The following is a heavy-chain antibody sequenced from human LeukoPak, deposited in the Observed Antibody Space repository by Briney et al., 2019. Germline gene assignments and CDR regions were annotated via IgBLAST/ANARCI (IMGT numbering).Heavy chain of an antibody. CDR2: INWNGYSI. V-gene: IGHV3-20*01. CDR1: EFTFDYYG. Sequence: PGGSLRLSCAASEFTFDYYGMSWVRQAPGKGLEWGSGINWNGYSIGYADSVKGRFTISRDNGKNFLYLQMNSLKAEDTAFYHCARVDYASGYFDLWGRGTLVTVSS. D-gene: IGHD3-16*01. CDR3: ARVDYASGYFDL. J-gene: IGHJ2*01.